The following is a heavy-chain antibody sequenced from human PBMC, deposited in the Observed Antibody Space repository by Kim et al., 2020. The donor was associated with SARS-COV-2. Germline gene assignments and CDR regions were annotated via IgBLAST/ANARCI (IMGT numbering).Heavy chain of an antibody. J-gene: IGHJ4*02. CDR2: IIPIFGTA. D-gene: IGHD1-7*01. V-gene: IGHV1-69*13. Sequence: SVKVSCKASGGTFSSYAISWVRQAPGQGLEWMGGIIPIFGTANYAQKFQGRVTITADESTSTAYMELSSLRSEDMAVYYCASDYITGTNRGYFDYWGQGTLVTVSS. CDR1: GGTFSSYA. CDR3: ASDYITGTNRGYFDY.